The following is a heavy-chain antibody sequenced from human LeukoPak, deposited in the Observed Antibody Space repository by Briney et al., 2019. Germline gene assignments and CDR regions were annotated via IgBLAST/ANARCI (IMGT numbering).Heavy chain of an antibody. Sequence: ASVTVSCKASVYTFTYHYIHLVRQAPGQGLEWMGIINPSNGDTNYAQRFQGRVTMTRDTSTSTVYMELSSLDSEDTAVYCCARESDVGKDFDCWGQGTLVTVSS. CDR1: VYTFTYHY. CDR3: ARESDVGKDFDC. D-gene: IGHD1-1*01. CDR2: INPSNGDT. V-gene: IGHV1-46*01. J-gene: IGHJ4*02.